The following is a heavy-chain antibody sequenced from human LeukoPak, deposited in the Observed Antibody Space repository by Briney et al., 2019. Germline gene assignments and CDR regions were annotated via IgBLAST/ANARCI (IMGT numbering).Heavy chain of an antibody. CDR2: IYHSGST. CDR1: GGSISSGGYY. D-gene: IGHD3-10*01. CDR3: ASRIRMVRGVIIIFDY. V-gene: IGHV4-30-2*01. J-gene: IGHJ4*02. Sequence: IPSETLSLTCTVSGGSISSGGYYWSWIRQPPGKGLEWIGYIYHSGSTYYNPSLKSRVTISVDRSKNQFSLKLSSVTAADTAVYYCASRIRMVRGVIIIFDYWGQGTLVTVSS.